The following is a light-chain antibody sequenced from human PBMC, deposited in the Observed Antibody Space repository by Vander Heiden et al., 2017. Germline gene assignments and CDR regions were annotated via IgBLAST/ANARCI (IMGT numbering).Light chain of an antibody. V-gene: IGLV1-40*01. CDR1: SSNIGEGYD. J-gene: IGLJ3*02. Sequence: QSVLTQPPSVSAPPGQRVTISSTGSSSNIGEGYDVHGYQQQPGAAPNILIYCNSNRPSGGPDRLSGGKSGSSASLATIGLQAEEEADDYCQSYDSSRSGWVFGGGTKLTVL. CDR2: CNS. CDR3: QSYDSSRSGWV.